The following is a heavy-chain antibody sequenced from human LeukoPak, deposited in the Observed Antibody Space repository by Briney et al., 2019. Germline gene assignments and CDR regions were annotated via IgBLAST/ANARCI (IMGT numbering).Heavy chain of an antibody. CDR2: INPNSGDT. D-gene: IGHD3-10*01. J-gene: IGHJ5*02. CDR1: GYTFTDYY. V-gene: IGHV1-2*02. Sequence: ASVRVSCKASGYTFTDYYINWVRQAPGQGLEWIGWINPNSGDTNYAQKFQDRVTMTRDTSISTAYIELNFLRSDDTAVFYCARGDYYGSPKVVAAWGQGTLVTVSS. CDR3: ARGDYYGSPKVVAA.